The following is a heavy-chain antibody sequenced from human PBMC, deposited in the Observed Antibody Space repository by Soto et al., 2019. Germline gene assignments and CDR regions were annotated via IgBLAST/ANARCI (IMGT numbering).Heavy chain of an antibody. D-gene: IGHD3-16*01. J-gene: IGHJ4*02. V-gene: IGHV3-53*02. CDR3: ARDLGGRSDY. CDR1: GFTVSINY. Sequence: EVQLVETGGGLIQPGGSLRLSCAASGFTVSINYMSWVRQAPGKGTEWVSVIYGGGSTYYADSVKGRFTMSRDNSKNTVYLQMNSLRVEDTAVYYCARDLGGRSDYWGQGTLVTVSS. CDR2: IYGGGST.